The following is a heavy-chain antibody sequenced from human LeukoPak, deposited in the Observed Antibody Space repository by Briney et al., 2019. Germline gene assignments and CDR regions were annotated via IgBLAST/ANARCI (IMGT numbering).Heavy chain of an antibody. V-gene: IGHV4-39*07. Sequence: PSETLSLTCTVSGGSISSSSYYWGWIRQPPGKGLEWIGSIYYSGSTYYNPSLKSRVTISVDTSKNQFSLKLSSVTAADTAVYYCARVSMGIAAAWGQGTLVTVSS. CDR3: ARVSMGIAAA. CDR2: IYYSGST. J-gene: IGHJ5*02. D-gene: IGHD6-13*01. CDR1: GGSISSSSYY.